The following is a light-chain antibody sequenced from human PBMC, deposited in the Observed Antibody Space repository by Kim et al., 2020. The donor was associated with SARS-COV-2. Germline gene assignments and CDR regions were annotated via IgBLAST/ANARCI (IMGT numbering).Light chain of an antibody. J-gene: IGKJ4*01. V-gene: IGKV1-12*01. CDR1: QSIDSY. CDR3: QQAYIFPLT. CDR2: AAS. Sequence: AAVGDRVTITCRESQSIDSYIAWYQQKPGKAPKLLIYAASSFQSGVPSRFSGSGSGTDFTLTISSLQPEDIATYYCQQAYIFPLTFGGGTKVDIK.